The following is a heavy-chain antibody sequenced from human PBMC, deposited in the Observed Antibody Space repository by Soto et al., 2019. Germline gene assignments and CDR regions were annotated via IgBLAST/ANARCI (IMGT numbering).Heavy chain of an antibody. CDR3: ARAPPAKGAFDI. CDR2: ISSSGSTI. J-gene: IGHJ3*02. CDR1: GFTFSSYE. Sequence: GGSLRLSCAASGFTFSSYEMNWVRQAPGKGLEWVSYISSSGSTIYYADSVKGRFTISRDNAKNSLYLQMNSLRAEDTAVYYCARAPPAKGAFDIWGQAPMVTVSS. V-gene: IGHV3-48*03.